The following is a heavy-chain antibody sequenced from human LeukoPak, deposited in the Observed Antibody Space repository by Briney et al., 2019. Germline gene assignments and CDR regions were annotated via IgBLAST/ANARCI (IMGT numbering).Heavy chain of an antibody. Sequence: GGSLRLSCAASGFTFSDYYMSWIRQAPGKGLEWVSSISSSSSYIYYADSVKGRFTISRDNAKNSLYLQMNSLRAEDTAVYYCARSNWGSSNWFDPWGQGTLVTVSS. CDR1: GFTFSDYY. CDR2: ISSSSSYI. D-gene: IGHD7-27*01. CDR3: ARSNWGSSNWFDP. V-gene: IGHV3-11*06. J-gene: IGHJ5*02.